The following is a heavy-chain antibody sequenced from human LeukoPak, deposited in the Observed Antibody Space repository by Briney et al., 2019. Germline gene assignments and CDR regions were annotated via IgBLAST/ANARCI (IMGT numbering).Heavy chain of an antibody. Sequence: PGGSLRLSCAASGFTFSNYWMTWVRQAPGKGLEWVAHINQDGSKEYYMDSVKARFTISRDNAKNTLYLQMNSLRVEDTAVYYRAREGRVSGYDFDCWGQGTLVTVSS. CDR2: INQDGSKE. D-gene: IGHD5-12*01. J-gene: IGHJ4*02. V-gene: IGHV3-7*01. CDR3: AREGRVSGYDFDC. CDR1: GFTFSNYW.